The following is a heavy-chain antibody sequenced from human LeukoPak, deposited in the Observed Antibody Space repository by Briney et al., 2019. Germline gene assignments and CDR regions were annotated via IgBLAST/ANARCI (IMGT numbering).Heavy chain of an antibody. J-gene: IGHJ4*02. CDR1: GFIFSTYV. Sequence: GGSLRLSCAGSGFIFSTYVMSWHPQAPGKGREWVSSVGGSGHFTYYADSVNGQFTISRDNSKNTLFLQMNSLKVEDTAMYYCAKGISADGYNFERGADYWGQGTLVTVSS. D-gene: IGHD5-24*01. CDR3: AKGISADGYNFERGADY. CDR2: VGGSGHFT. V-gene: IGHV3-23*01.